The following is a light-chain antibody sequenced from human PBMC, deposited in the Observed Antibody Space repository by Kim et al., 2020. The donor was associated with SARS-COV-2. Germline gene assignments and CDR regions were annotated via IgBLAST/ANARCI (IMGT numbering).Light chain of an antibody. CDR3: QQYDNLPWT. CDR2: DAS. V-gene: IGKV1-33*01. CDR1: QDINDY. Sequence: DTQMTQSPSSLSASVGDRVTITCQASQDINDYLNWYQQKPGKAPNLLIYDASSLQTGVPPRFSGSGSGTDFTLTISNLQPEDVATYYCQQYDNLPWTFGQGTKVDIK. J-gene: IGKJ1*01.